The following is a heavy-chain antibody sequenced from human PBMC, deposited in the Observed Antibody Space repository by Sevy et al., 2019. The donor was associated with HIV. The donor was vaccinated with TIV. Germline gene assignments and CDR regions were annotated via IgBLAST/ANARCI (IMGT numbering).Heavy chain of an antibody. D-gene: IGHD4-17*01. J-gene: IGHJ4*02. CDR2: IYYSGRT. CDR3: ARQIYGDYGDGFDY. V-gene: IGHV4-39*01. CDR1: GGSISSSSYF. Sequence: SETLSLTCTVSGGSISSSSYFWGWIRQPPGKGLELIGSIYYSGRTYYNPSLKSRVTISVDTSKNQFSLKLSSVTAADTAVDYCARQIYGDYGDGFDYWGQGTLVTVSS.